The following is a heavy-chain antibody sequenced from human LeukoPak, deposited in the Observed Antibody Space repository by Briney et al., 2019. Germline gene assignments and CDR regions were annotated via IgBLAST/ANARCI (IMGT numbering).Heavy chain of an antibody. J-gene: IGHJ4*02. Sequence: PSETLSLTCAVSGYSISSGYYWGWIRQPPGKGLEWIGSIYHSGSTYYNPSLKSRVTISVDTFKNQFSLKLSSVTAADTAVYYCARLGQNDFWSGYYLDYWGQGTLVTVSS. CDR2: IYHSGST. V-gene: IGHV4-38-2*01. D-gene: IGHD3-3*01. CDR3: ARLGQNDFWSGYYLDY. CDR1: GYSISSGYY.